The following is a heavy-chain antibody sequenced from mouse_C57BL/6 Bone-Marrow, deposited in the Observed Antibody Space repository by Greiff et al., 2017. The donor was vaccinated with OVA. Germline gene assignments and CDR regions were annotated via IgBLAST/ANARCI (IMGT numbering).Heavy chain of an antibody. CDR2: IYPGSGNT. D-gene: IGHD2-5*01. CDR1: GYTFTDYY. CDR3: ARPYYSNHTLFDY. J-gene: IGHJ2*01. Sequence: QVQLQQSGAELVRPGASVKLSCKASGYTFTDYYINWVKQRPGQGLEWIARIYPGSGNTYYNEKFKGKATLTAEKSSSTAYMQLSSLTSEDSAVYFCARPYYSNHTLFDYWGQGTTLTVSS. V-gene: IGHV1-76*01.